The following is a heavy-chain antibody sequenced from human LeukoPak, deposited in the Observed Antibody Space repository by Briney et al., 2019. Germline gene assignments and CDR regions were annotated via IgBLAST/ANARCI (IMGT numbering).Heavy chain of an antibody. Sequence: SETLSLTCDVSGCSISSGGFSWIWLRQPPGKGLKGIVYLYHGRSTYYHQSLKSRATISVDRSKNQFYLQRSSVTAADKAVYYCAASYYYGWGSEVDGFDIWGQGTMVTVSS. CDR3: AASYYYGWGSEVDGFDI. CDR1: GCSISSGGFS. V-gene: IGHV4-30-2*01. D-gene: IGHD3-10*01. J-gene: IGHJ3*02. CDR2: LYHGRST.